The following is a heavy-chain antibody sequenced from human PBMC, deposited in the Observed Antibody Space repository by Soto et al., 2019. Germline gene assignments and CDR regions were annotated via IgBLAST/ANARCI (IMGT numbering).Heavy chain of an antibody. D-gene: IGHD3-10*01. CDR2: ISYDGSNK. CDR3: AKGEGRYTAYYYYYGMDV. V-gene: IGHV3-30*18. Sequence: PGGSLRLSCAASGFAFSSYGMHWVRQAPGKGLEWVAVISYDGSNKYYADSVKGRFTISRDNSKNTLYLQMNSLRAEDTAVYYCAKGEGRYTAYYYYYGMDVWGQGTTVTVSS. J-gene: IGHJ6*02. CDR1: GFAFSSYG.